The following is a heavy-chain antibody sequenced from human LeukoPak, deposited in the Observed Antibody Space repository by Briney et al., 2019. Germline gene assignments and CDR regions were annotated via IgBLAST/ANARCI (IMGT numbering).Heavy chain of an antibody. CDR3: ARGLYYYDSSGYHAEYFQH. D-gene: IGHD3-22*01. V-gene: IGHV4-4*07. CDR1: GGSISSYY. J-gene: IGHJ1*01. Sequence: SETLSLTCTVSGGSISSYYWSWIRQPAGKGLEWIGRIYTSGSTNYNPSLKSRVTMSVDTSKTQFSLKLSSVPAADTAVYYCARGLYYYDSSGYHAEYFQHWGQGPLVTVSS. CDR2: IYTSGST.